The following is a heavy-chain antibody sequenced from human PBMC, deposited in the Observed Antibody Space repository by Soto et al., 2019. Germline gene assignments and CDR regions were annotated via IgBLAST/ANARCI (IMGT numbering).Heavy chain of an antibody. CDR3: ARGMVALDY. CDR2: ISYDGSNK. CDR1: GFTFSSYA. V-gene: IGHV3-30-3*01. J-gene: IGHJ4*02. Sequence: HPGGSLRLSCAASGFTFSSYAMHWVRQAPGKGLEWVAVISYDGSNKYYADSVKGRFTISRDNSKNTLYLQMNSLRAEDTAVYYCARGMVALDYWGQGTLVTVSS. D-gene: IGHD5-12*01.